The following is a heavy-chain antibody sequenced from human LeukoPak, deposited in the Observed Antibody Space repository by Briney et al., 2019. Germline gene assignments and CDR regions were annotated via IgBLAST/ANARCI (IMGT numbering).Heavy chain of an antibody. CDR3: ARDRDWLSHDAFDI. Sequence: ASVKVSCKASGYTFTSYGISWVRQAPGQGLEWMGWISAYNGNTNYAQKLQGRVTMTTDTSPSTAYMELRSLRSDDTAVYYCARDRDWLSHDAFDIWGQGTMVTVSS. CDR1: GYTFTSYG. CDR2: ISAYNGNT. V-gene: IGHV1-18*04. J-gene: IGHJ3*02. D-gene: IGHD3/OR15-3a*01.